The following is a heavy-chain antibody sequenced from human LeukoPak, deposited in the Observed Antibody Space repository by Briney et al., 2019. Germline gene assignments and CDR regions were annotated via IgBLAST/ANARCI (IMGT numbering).Heavy chain of an antibody. CDR3: ARDRRHYDILTGYYNDY. CDR1: GGSISSYY. D-gene: IGHD3-9*01. CDR2: IYTSGST. Sequence: NPSETLSLTCTVSGGSISSYYWSWIRQPAGKGLEWIGCIYTSGSTNYNPSLKSRVTMSVDTSKNQFSLKLSSVTAADTAVYYCARDRRHYDILTGYYNDYWGQGTLVTVSS. J-gene: IGHJ4*02. V-gene: IGHV4-4*07.